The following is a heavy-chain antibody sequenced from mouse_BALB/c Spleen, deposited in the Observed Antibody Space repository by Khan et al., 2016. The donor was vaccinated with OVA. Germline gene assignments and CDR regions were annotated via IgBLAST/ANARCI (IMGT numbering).Heavy chain of an antibody. CDR2: ISDLAYTI. J-gene: IGHJ3*01. Sequence: EVELVESGGGLVQPGGSRKLSCAASGFTFSDYGMAWVRQAPGKGLEWVAFISDLAYTIYYADTVTGRFTISRDKAKKTLYLEMSSLGSEDTAIYYGARGGGTAPFAYWGLGTLVTVSA. D-gene: IGHD1-2*01. V-gene: IGHV5-15*02. CDR1: GFTFSDYG. CDR3: ARGGGTAPFAY.